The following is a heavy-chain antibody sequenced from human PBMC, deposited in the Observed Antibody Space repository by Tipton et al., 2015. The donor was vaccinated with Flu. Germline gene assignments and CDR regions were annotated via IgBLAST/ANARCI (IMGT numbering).Heavy chain of an antibody. J-gene: IGHJ4*02. CDR3: ARHRGEPNGVYYSDY. CDR1: GGSISSYY. D-gene: IGHD3-16*01. V-gene: IGHV4-59*01. Sequence: TLSLTCTVSGGSISSYYWSWIRQPPGKGLEWIGYVFYTGSTNYNPSLKSRVTISVDTSKKQFSLKLSSVTAADTAVFYCARHRGEPNGVYYSDYWGQGTLVTVSS. CDR2: VFYTGST.